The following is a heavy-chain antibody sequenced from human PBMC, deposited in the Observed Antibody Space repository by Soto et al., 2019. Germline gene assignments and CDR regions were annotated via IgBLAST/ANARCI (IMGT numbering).Heavy chain of an antibody. Sequence: EVQVVESGGGLVQPGGSLRLSCAAAGFIFSSYWMNWVRRDPGKGLEWVANIKQDGSEKYYVDSVKGRFTISRDNAKNSVYPQMNRLRVEDTAVYYCGGDSGWLFDYWGQGILVTVSS. D-gene: IGHD6-19*01. CDR2: IKQDGSEK. V-gene: IGHV3-7*01. CDR3: GGDSGWLFDY. J-gene: IGHJ4*02. CDR1: GFIFSSYW.